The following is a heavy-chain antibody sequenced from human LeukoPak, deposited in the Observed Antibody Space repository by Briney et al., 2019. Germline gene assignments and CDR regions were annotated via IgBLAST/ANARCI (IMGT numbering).Heavy chain of an antibody. CDR2: IRYDGSNK. Sequence: GGSLRLSCAASGFTFSSYGMHWVRQAPGKGLEWVAFIRYDGSNKYYADSVKGRFTISRDNAKNSLYLQMNSLRAEDTAVYYCARDVVPSYWGQGTLVTVSS. V-gene: IGHV3-30*02. CDR3: ARDVVPSY. CDR1: GFTFSSYG. J-gene: IGHJ4*02.